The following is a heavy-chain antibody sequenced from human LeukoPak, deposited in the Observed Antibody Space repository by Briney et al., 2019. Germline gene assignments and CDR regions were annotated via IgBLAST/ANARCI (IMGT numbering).Heavy chain of an antibody. V-gene: IGHV4-4*07. Sequence: SETLSLTCTASGGSISGYYWSWIRHPAGKGLEWIVRIYASGSTNYNPSLNSRVTMSVDTSKNQFYLKLSSVTAADTAVYYCARVRAAAGPYYFDYWGQGTLVTVSS. CDR2: IYASGST. D-gene: IGHD6-13*01. CDR3: ARVRAAAGPYYFDY. CDR1: GGSISGYY. J-gene: IGHJ4*02.